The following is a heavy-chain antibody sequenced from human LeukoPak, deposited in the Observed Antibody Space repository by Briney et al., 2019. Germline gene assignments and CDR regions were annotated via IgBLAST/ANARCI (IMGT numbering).Heavy chain of an antibody. CDR1: GFTFSSYW. CDR2: INHNGNVN. CDR3: IRDFRSADL. Sequence: GGSLRLSCAASGFTFSSYWMNWARQAPGKGLEWVASINHNGNVNYYVDSVKGRFTISRDNAKNSLYLQMSNLRAEDTATYYCIRDFRSADLWGQGTLVTVTS. J-gene: IGHJ5*02. V-gene: IGHV3-7*01.